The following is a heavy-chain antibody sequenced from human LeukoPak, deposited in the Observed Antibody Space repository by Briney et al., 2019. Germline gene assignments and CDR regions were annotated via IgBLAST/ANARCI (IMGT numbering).Heavy chain of an antibody. CDR3: ARGDEWYFDY. CDR1: GGSISSYY. J-gene: IGHJ4*02. D-gene: IGHD3-3*01. V-gene: IGHV4-4*07. Sequence: SETLSLTCTVSGGSISSYYWSWIRQPAGKGLEWIGRIYTSGSTSYNPSLKSRVTISVDKSKNQVSLKLSSVTAADTAVYYCARGDEWYFDYWGQGTLVTVSS. CDR2: IYTSGST.